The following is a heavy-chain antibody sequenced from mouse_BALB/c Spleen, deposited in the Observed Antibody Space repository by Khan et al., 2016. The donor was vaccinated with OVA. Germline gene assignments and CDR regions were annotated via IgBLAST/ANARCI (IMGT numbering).Heavy chain of an antibody. CDR2: ISSGSSTI. J-gene: IGHJ2*01. CDR1: GFTFSSFG. D-gene: IGHD2-1*01. Sequence: EVELVESGGGLVQPGGSRKLSCAASGFTFSSFGMHWVRQAPEKGLEWVAYISSGSSTIYYADTVKGRFTISRDNPKNTLFLQMTSLRSEDTAMYYGAREDGNYYFDYWGQGTTLTVSS. CDR3: AREDGNYYFDY. V-gene: IGHV5-17*02.